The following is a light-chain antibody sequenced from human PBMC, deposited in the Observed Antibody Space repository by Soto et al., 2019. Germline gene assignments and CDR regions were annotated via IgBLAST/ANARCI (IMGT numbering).Light chain of an antibody. J-gene: IGKJ3*01. V-gene: IGKV3-11*01. CDR3: QQRSNWPPFT. CDR2: DAS. CDR1: QSFSHF. Sequence: EIVLTQSPVTLSLSPGERATLSCRARQSFSHFLAWYQQRPGQAPRLLIYDASNRATDIPDRFSGSGSGTDFTLTISSLEPEDFAVYYCQQRSNWPPFTFGPGTKVDIK.